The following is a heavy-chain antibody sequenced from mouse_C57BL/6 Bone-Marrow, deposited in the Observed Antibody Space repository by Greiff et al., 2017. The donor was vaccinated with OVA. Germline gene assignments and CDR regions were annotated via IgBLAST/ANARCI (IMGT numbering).Heavy chain of an antibody. CDR3: ARHGPIMNWFAY. CDR2: ISSGGSYT. Sequence: EVKLMESGGDLVKPGGSLKLYCAASGFTFSSYGMSWVRQTPDKRLECVATISSGGSYTYYPDSVKGRFTISRDNAKNTLYLQMSSLKSEDTAMYYCARHGPIMNWFAYWGQGTLVTVSA. CDR1: GFTFSSYG. J-gene: IGHJ3*01. V-gene: IGHV5-6*01.